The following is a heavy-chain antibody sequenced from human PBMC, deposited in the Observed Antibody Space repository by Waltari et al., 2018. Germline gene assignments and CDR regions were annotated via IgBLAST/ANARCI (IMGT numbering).Heavy chain of an antibody. CDR3: ARLVGTMVRGVRTRIES. CDR2: VYYSGSI. Sequence: QPHLQESGPGLVNPSETLSLTCQVSGDSISRGTPYWGWIRQPPGRRLEWIGTVYYSGSIYYNPFLKNRITVSVDTSKNQFSLKMTYVTAADTAIYYCARLVGTMVRGVRTRIESWGRGIWVTVSS. J-gene: IGHJ5*01. D-gene: IGHD3-10*01. CDR1: GDSISRGTPY. V-gene: IGHV4-39*01.